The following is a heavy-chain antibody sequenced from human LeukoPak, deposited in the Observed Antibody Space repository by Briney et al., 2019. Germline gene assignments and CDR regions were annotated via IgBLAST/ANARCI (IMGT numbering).Heavy chain of an antibody. Sequence: ASVKVSCKVSGYTLTELSMHWVRQAPGKGLEWMGGFDPEDGETIYAQTFQGRVTMTEDTSTDTAYMELSSLRSEDTAVYYCATDLREWFGELPQDYWGQGTLVTVSS. J-gene: IGHJ4*02. CDR3: ATDLREWFGELPQDY. CDR1: GYTLTELS. D-gene: IGHD3-10*01. V-gene: IGHV1-24*01. CDR2: FDPEDGET.